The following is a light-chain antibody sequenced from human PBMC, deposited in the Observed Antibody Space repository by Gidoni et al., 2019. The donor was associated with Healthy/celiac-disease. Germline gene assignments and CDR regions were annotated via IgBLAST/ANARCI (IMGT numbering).Light chain of an antibody. CDR2: AAS. CDR1: QSISSY. Sequence: DIQMSQSPSSLSASVGDRVTITCRASQSISSYLNWYQQKPGKAPKLLIYAASSLQSGVPSRFSGSESGTDFTLTISSLQPEDFATYYCQQRETFGPGTKVDIK. CDR3: QQRET. V-gene: IGKV1-39*01. J-gene: IGKJ3*01.